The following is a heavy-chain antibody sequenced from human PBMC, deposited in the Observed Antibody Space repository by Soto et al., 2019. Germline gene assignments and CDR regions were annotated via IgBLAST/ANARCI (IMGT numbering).Heavy chain of an antibody. V-gene: IGHV3-23*01. J-gene: IGHJ4*02. CDR1: GFTFSSYA. Sequence: GVSLRLSCAASGFTFSSYAMSWVRQAPGKGLEWVSAISGSGGSTYYADSAKGRFTISRDNSKNTLYLQMNSLRAEDTAVYYCAKNPPPLYYYDSSGHFDYWGQGTLVTVSS. D-gene: IGHD3-22*01. CDR3: AKNPPPLYYYDSSGHFDY. CDR2: ISGSGGST.